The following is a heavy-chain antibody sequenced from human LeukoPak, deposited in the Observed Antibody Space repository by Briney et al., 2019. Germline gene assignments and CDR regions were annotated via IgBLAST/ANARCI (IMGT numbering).Heavy chain of an antibody. V-gene: IGHV3-23*01. CDR2: LRGDGST. D-gene: IGHD1-1*01. Sequence: RGGSLRLSCAASGFTFSSYAMSWVRQAPARGLEWVSSLRGDGSTFYADSVKGRFTLSRDESRNTVYFQLNSLRVEDTAVYYCAKASWVSNGDAVLWGQGTLVTVFS. CDR1: GFTFSSYA. CDR3: AKASWVSNGDAVL. J-gene: IGHJ4*02.